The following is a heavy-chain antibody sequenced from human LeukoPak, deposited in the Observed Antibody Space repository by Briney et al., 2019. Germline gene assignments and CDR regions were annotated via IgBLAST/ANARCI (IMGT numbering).Heavy chain of an antibody. CDR3: ARGHYPNYYDSSGYYY. CDR1: GGSFSGYY. Sequence: PSETLSLTRAVYGGSFSGYYWSWIRQPPGKGLEWIGEINHSGSTNYNPSLKSRVTISVDTSKNQFSLKLSSVTAADTAVYYCARGHYPNYYDSSGYYYWGQGTLVTVSS. J-gene: IGHJ4*02. CDR2: INHSGST. V-gene: IGHV4-34*01. D-gene: IGHD3-22*01.